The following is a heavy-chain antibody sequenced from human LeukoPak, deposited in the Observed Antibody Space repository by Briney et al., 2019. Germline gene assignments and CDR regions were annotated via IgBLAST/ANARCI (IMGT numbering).Heavy chain of an antibody. Sequence: SETLSLTCTVSGGSISSSSYYWGWIRQPPGKGLEWIGSIYYSGSTYYNPSLKSRVTISVDTSKNQFSLKLSSVTAADTAVYYCARWLQLQTYFDYWGQGTLVTVSS. D-gene: IGHD5-24*01. V-gene: IGHV4-39*07. CDR2: IYYSGST. CDR1: GGSISSSSYY. CDR3: ARWLQLQTYFDY. J-gene: IGHJ4*02.